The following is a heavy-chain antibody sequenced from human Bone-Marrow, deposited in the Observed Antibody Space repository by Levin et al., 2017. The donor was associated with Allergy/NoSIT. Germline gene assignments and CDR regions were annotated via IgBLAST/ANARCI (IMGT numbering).Heavy chain of an antibody. CDR3: ARGLKYYAYVWGDNGPPPHYFDY. CDR1: GGSFSGYF. D-gene: IGHD3-16*01. J-gene: IGHJ4*02. CDR2: LNHSGST. Sequence: TSETLSLTCAVSGGSFSGYFWTWIRQSPGRGLEWIGELNHSGSTNYHPSLKSRVTISVDMSKNQFSLRLSSVTAADTAVYYCARGLKYYAYVWGDNGPPPHYFDYWGQGTLVTVSS. V-gene: IGHV4-34*01.